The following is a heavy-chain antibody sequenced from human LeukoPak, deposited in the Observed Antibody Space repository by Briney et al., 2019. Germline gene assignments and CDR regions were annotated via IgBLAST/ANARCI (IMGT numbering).Heavy chain of an antibody. Sequence: ASVKVSCKASGYTFTGYYMHWVRQAPGQGLEWMGWINPNSGGTNYAQKFQGRVTMTRDTSISTAYMELSRLRSDDTAVYYRARASLYCSSTSCYNWFDPWGQGTLVTVSS. CDR3: ARASLYCSSTSCYNWFDP. CDR2: INPNSGGT. CDR1: GYTFTGYY. J-gene: IGHJ5*02. V-gene: IGHV1-2*02. D-gene: IGHD2-2*01.